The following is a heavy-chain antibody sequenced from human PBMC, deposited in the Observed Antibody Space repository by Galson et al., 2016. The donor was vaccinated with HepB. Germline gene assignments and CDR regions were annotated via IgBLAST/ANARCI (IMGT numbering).Heavy chain of an antibody. D-gene: IGHD2-2*01. J-gene: IGHJ4*02. V-gene: IGHV1-18*03. CDR1: GYTFRNYS. Sequence: SVKVSCKASGYTFRNYSMSWVRQAPGQGLEWMGWISPHNGNTRYAPKLQGRVTMTTDTSTSTAYMELRSLRSDDMAVYYCARGRRNIVVVPAAALDYWGQGTLVTVSS. CDR3: ARGRRNIVVVPAAALDY. CDR2: ISPHNGNT.